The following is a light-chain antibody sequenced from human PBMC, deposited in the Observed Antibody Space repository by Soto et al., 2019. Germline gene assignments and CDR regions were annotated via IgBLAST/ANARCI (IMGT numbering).Light chain of an antibody. V-gene: IGKV1-27*01. CDR1: QDIRNF. CDR3: QKYSIVPV. CDR2: AAS. J-gene: IGKJ3*01. Sequence: DIQMTQSPTSLSASVGDRVTITCRASQDIRNFVAWYQQKPGKAPKLLIYAASTLQSGVPSRFSGSGSRTDFTHTINSLQPEDAATYSCQKYSIVPVFGPGTKVEIK.